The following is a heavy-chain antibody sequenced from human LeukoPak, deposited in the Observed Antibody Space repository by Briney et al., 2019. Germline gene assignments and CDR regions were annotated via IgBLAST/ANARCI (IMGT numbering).Heavy chain of an antibody. V-gene: IGHV3-30*02. CDR3: AKDGGGRKHDY. J-gene: IGHJ4*02. D-gene: IGHD2-15*01. CDR2: IRYDGNNK. Sequence: GGSLRLSCAASGFTFSSYGMHWVRQAPGKGLEWVAFIRYDGNNKYSADSVKGRFTISRDNSQNTLYLQMTSLRAEDTAVYYCAKDGGGRKHDYWGQGTLVTVSS. CDR1: GFTFSSYG.